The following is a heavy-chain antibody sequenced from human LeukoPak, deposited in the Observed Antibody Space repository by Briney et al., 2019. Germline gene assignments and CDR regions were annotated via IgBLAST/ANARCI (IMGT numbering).Heavy chain of an antibody. CDR3: GWASGAFDI. V-gene: IGHV3-49*04. J-gene: IGHJ3*02. CDR2: IRNKANGGTT. CDR1: GFTFSDYA. D-gene: IGHD3-22*01. Sequence: GGSLRLSCTTSGFTFSDYAVSWVRQAPGKGLEWIGFIRNKANGGTTEYAASVKGRFTISRDDSKTIAHLQMSSLKTEDTAVYSSGWASGAFDIWGQGTMVTDSS.